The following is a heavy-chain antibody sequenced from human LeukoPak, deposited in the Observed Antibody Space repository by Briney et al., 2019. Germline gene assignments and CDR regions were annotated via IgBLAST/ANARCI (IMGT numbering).Heavy chain of an antibody. CDR1: GFTFDDYT. V-gene: IGHV3-43*01. Sequence: GGSLRLSCAASGFTFDDYTMHWVRQAPGKGLEWVSLISWDGGSTYYADSVKGRFTISRDNSKNSLYLQMNSLRTEDTALYYCAKDIGLDYDYGYYYYGMDVWGQGTTVTVSS. CDR3: AKDIGLDYDYGYYYYGMDV. D-gene: IGHD5-12*01. CDR2: ISWDGGST. J-gene: IGHJ6*02.